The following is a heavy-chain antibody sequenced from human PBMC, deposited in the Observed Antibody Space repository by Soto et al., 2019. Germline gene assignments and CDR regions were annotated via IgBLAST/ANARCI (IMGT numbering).Heavy chain of an antibody. CDR3: ARGHEYRTYYYYYYMDV. Sequence: ASVKVSCKPSGYPFTSYDINWVRQATGQGLEWMGWMNPNSGNTGYAQKFQGRVTMTRNTSISTAYMELSSLRSEDTAVYYCARGHEYRTYYYYYYMDVWGKGTTVTVSS. J-gene: IGHJ6*03. CDR2: MNPNSGNT. V-gene: IGHV1-8*01. CDR1: GYPFTSYD. D-gene: IGHD5-18*01.